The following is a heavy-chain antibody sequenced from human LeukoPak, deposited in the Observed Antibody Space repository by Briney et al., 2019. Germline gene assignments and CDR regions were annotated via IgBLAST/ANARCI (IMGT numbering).Heavy chain of an antibody. V-gene: IGHV4-38-2*02. D-gene: IGHD1-26*01. CDR3: ARDPLGATIDY. CDR1: GYSISSGYY. J-gene: IGHJ4*02. CDR2: IYHSGST. Sequence: SETLSLTCTVSGYSISSGYYGGWIRQPPGKGLEWIGSIYHSGSTYYNPSLKSRVTISVDTSKNQFSLKLSSVTAADTAVYYCARDPLGATIDYWGQGTLVTVSS.